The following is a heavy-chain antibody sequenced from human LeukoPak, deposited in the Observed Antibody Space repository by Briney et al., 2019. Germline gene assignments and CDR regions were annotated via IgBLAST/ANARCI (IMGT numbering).Heavy chain of an antibody. CDR2: IKFDGSEK. CDR1: GFTFSNYW. CDR3: ARGDSSGPAVS. V-gene: IGHV3-7*01. Sequence: GGSLRLSCAASGFTFSNYWMSWVRQAPGKGLEWVANIKFDGSEKFYVDSVKGRFTISRDNAKNSLYLQMNSLRAEDTAVYYCARGDSSGPAVSWGQGTLVTVSS. J-gene: IGHJ4*02. D-gene: IGHD6-19*01.